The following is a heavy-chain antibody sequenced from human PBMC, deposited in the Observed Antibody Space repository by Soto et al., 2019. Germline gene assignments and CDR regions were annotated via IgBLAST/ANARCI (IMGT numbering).Heavy chain of an antibody. V-gene: IGHV4-34*01. Sequence: SETLSLTCAVYGGSFSGYYWSWIRQPPGKGLEWIGEINHSGSTNYNPSLKSRVTISVDTSKNQFSLKLSSVTAADTAVYYCARGYSSSSRGWFDPWGQGTLVTVSS. D-gene: IGHD6-6*01. CDR3: ARGYSSSSRGWFDP. J-gene: IGHJ5*02. CDR2: INHSGST. CDR1: GGSFSGYY.